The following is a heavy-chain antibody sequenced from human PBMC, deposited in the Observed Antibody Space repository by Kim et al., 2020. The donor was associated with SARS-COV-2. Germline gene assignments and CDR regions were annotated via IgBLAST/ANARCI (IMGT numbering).Heavy chain of an antibody. CDR2: IYWDDDK. J-gene: IGHJ4*02. V-gene: IGHV2-5*02. CDR1: GFSLSTSGVG. D-gene: IGHD3-9*01. Sequence: SGPTLVNPTQTLTLTCTFSGFSLSTSGVGVGWIRQPPGKALEWLALIYWDDDKCYSPSLKSRLSITKDTSKNPVVLTMTNMDPLDTDTYYCARSHSYNFDKLLNTLPLQYYFDAWGQGTLVTVSS. CDR3: ARSHSYNFDKLLNTLPLQYYFDA.